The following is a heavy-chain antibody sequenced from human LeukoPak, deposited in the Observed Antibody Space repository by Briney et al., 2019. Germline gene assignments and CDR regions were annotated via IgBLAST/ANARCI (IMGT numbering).Heavy chain of an antibody. CDR2: INPNSGGT. CDR3: ARVGYTTSWYYFDY. J-gene: IGHJ4*02. V-gene: IGHV1-2*02. CDR1: GYTFTGYY. D-gene: IGHD6-13*01. Sequence: ASVKVSCKASGYTFTGYYIHRVRQAPGQGLEWMGWINPNSGGTNYAQKFQGSVTVTRDTSISTVYMELSGLRSDDTAVYYCARVGYTTSWYYFDYWGQGTLVTVSS.